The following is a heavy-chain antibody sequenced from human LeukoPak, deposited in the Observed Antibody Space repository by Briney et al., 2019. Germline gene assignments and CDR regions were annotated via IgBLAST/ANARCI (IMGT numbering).Heavy chain of an antibody. Sequence: SETLSLTCAVSGDSISSGGYSWSWIRQPPGKGLEWIGYIYPSGSTYYNPSLKSRVTISIDRSKNQFSLKLSSVTAADTAVYYCAKVDRRELDYWGQGTLVTVSS. CDR1: GDSISSGGYS. J-gene: IGHJ4*02. V-gene: IGHV4-30-2*01. CDR2: IYPSGST. D-gene: IGHD1-26*01. CDR3: AKVDRRELDY.